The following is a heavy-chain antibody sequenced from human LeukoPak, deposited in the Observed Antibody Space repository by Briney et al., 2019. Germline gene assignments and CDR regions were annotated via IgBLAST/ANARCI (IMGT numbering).Heavy chain of an antibody. Sequence: SVKVSCKASGFTFTSSAVQWVRQARGQRLEWIGWIVVGSGNTNYAQKFQERVTITRDMSTSTAYMELSSLRSEDTAVYYCAALWFGGNAFDIWSQGTMVTVSS. D-gene: IGHD3-10*01. CDR2: IVVGSGNT. CDR3: AALWFGGNAFDI. J-gene: IGHJ3*02. V-gene: IGHV1-58*01. CDR1: GFTFTSSA.